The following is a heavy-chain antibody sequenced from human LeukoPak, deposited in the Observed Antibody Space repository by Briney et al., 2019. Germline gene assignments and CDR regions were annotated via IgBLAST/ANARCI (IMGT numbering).Heavy chain of an antibody. CDR3: AKEYSSGWYGGDAFDI. J-gene: IGHJ3*02. D-gene: IGHD6-19*01. CDR2: ISGSGGST. CDR1: GFTFSSYA. Sequence: PWGSLRLSCAASGFTFSSYAMSWVRQAPGKVLEWVSAISGSGGSTYYADSVKGRFTISRDNSKNTLYLQMNSLRAEDTAVYYCAKEYSSGWYGGDAFDIWGQGTMVTVSS. V-gene: IGHV3-23*01.